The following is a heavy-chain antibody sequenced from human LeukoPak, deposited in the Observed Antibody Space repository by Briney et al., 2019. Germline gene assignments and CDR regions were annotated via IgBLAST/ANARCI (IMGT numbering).Heavy chain of an antibody. J-gene: IGHJ3*02. CDR3: ARDPSEGVVVITYDAFDI. CDR2: IYYSGST. V-gene: IGHV4-39*07. Sequence: SETLSLTCTVSGGSISSSSYYWGWIRQPPGKGLEWIGSIYYSGSTYYNPSLKSRVTISVDTSKNQFSLRLSSVTAADTAVYYCARDPSEGVVVITYDAFDIWGQGTMVTVSS. D-gene: IGHD3-22*01. CDR1: GGSISSSSYY.